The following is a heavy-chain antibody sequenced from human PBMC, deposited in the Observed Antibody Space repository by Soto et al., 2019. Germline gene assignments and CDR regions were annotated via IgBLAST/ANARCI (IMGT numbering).Heavy chain of an antibody. D-gene: IGHD6-19*01. Sequence: GGSLKNSCKGSGYDFATLWIGWVRQMPREGLEWMGIIYPGDSDTKYSPSFQGQVTISVDKSISTAYLQWSSLTASDTAMYYCARHRYNSGPTDNDMDVWGQGTTVTVSS. V-gene: IGHV5-51*01. CDR3: ARHRYNSGPTDNDMDV. J-gene: IGHJ6*02. CDR1: GYDFATLW. CDR2: IYPGDSDT.